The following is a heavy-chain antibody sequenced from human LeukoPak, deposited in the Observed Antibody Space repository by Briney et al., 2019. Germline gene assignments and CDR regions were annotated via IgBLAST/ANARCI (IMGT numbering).Heavy chain of an antibody. CDR3: ARVANIVVVPAAIYYYYYMDV. J-gene: IGHJ6*03. D-gene: IGHD2-2*01. Sequence: SETLSLTCTVSGGSISSGSYYWSWIRQPAGKGLEWIGRIYTSGSTNYNPSLKSRVTISVDTSKNQFSLKLSSVTAADTAVYYCARVANIVVVPAAIYYYYYMDVWGKGTTVTVSS. CDR1: GGSISSGSYY. CDR2: IYTSGST. V-gene: IGHV4-61*02.